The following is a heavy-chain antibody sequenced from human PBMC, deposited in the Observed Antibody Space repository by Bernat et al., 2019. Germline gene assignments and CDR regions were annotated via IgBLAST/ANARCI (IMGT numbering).Heavy chain of an antibody. V-gene: IGHV1-3*01. Sequence: QVQLVQSGAEVKKPGASVKVSCKASGYTFTSYAMHWVRQAPGQRLEWMGWINAGNGNTKYSQKFQGRVTITRDTSAGTAYMELSSLRSEDTAVYYCARDYYDILTGYPKYNWFDPWGQGTLVTVSS. CDR3: ARDYYDILTGYPKYNWFDP. J-gene: IGHJ5*02. CDR1: GYTFTSYA. D-gene: IGHD3-9*01. CDR2: INAGNGNT.